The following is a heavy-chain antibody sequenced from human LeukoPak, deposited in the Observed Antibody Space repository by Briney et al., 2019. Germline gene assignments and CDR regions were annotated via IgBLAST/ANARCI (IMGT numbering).Heavy chain of an antibody. CDR2: LSSSSSYI. CDR1: GFTLSTYS. V-gene: IGHV3-21*01. Sequence: PGGSLRLSSAASGFTLSTYSMNWGRQAPGEGLEWGSSLSSSSSYIYYADSVKGRFTISRDNSKNTLYLQMNSLRAEDTAVYYCAKDIEEWLVKGGGCFDYWGQGTLVTVSS. CDR3: AKDIEEWLVKGGGCFDY. J-gene: IGHJ4*02. D-gene: IGHD6-19*01.